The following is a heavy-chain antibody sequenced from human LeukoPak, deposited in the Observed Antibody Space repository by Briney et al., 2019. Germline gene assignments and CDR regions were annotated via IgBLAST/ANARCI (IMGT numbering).Heavy chain of an antibody. J-gene: IGHJ4*02. CDR3: ARGAGVRVPFDY. CDR2: ISISSSSV. Sequence: GGPLRLSCAASGFTFSSHAMNWVRQAPGKGLEWVSYISISSSSVYYADSVKGRFTISRDNAKNSLYLQVNSLGAEDTAVYYCARGAGVRVPFDYWGQGTLVTVSS. V-gene: IGHV3-48*01. D-gene: IGHD3-10*01. CDR1: GFTFSSHA.